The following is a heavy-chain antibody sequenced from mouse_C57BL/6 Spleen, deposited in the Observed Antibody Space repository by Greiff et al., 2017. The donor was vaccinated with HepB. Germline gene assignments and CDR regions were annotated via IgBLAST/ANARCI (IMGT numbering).Heavy chain of an antibody. V-gene: IGHV5-17*01. J-gene: IGHJ3*01. Sequence: EVQVVESGGGLVKPGGSLKLSCAASGFTFSDYGMHWVRQAPEKGLEWVAYISSGSSTIYYADTVKGRFTISRDNAKNTLFLQMTSLRSEDTAMYYCARAANFAWFAYWGQGTLVTVSA. CDR2: ISSGSSTI. CDR1: GFTFSDYG. CDR3: ARAANFAWFAY. D-gene: IGHD4-1*01.